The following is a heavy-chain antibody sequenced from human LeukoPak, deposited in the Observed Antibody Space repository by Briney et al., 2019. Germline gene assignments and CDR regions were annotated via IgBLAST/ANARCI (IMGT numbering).Heavy chain of an antibody. Sequence: SGGSLRLSCAASGFTFSSYGMHWVRQAPGKGLEWVAFIRYDGSNKYYADSVKGRFTISRDNSKNTLYLQMNSLRAEDTAVYYCAKGGSSGWRYFDYWGQGTLVTVSS. J-gene: IGHJ4*02. D-gene: IGHD6-19*01. CDR1: GFTFSSYG. CDR3: AKGGSSGWRYFDY. CDR2: IRYDGSNK. V-gene: IGHV3-30*02.